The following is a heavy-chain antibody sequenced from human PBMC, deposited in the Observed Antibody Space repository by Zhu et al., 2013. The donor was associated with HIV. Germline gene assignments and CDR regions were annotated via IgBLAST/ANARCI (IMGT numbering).Heavy chain of an antibody. D-gene: IGHD3-10*01. CDR2: INPNSGGT. J-gene: IGHJ4*02. Sequence: QVQLVQSGAEVKKPGASVKVSCKASGYTFTGYYMHWVRQAPGQGLEWMGWINPNSGGTNYAQKFQGWVTMTRDTSISTAYMELSRLRSDDTAVYYCARELITMVRGPTSWVPSSRQFDYWGQGTLVTISS. V-gene: IGHV1-2*04. CDR3: ARELITMVRGPTSWVPSSRQFDY. CDR1: GYTFTGYY.